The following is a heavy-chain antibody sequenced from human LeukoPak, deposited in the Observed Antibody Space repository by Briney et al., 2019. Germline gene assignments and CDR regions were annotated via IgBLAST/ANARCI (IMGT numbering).Heavy chain of an antibody. CDR2: IHPNSDT. J-gene: IGHJ4*02. CDR1: RYTFTHSY. Sequence: ASVNVSCKASRYTFTHSYMHWMRQAPGQERDWMGWIHPNSDTNYAQKFQGRVTMTSDTSISTADMELNSLTSDDTGVYYCARDRGGNSFDFWGQGTLVTVSS. D-gene: IGHD4-23*01. CDR3: ARDRGGNSFDF. V-gene: IGHV1-2*02.